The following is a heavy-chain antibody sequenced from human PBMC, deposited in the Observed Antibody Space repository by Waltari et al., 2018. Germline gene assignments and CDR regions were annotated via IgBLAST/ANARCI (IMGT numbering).Heavy chain of an antibody. CDR3: ARGGYSSGWPLFDY. V-gene: IGHV4-59*01. D-gene: IGHD6-19*01. Sequence: QVQLQESGPGLVKPSETLSLTCTVSGGSISSYYWSWIRQPPGKGLEWLGYIYYSGSTNYNPSLKSRVTISVDTSKNQFSLKLSSVTAADTAVYYCARGGYSSGWPLFDYWGQGTLVTVSS. CDR1: GGSISSYY. CDR2: IYYSGST. J-gene: IGHJ4*02.